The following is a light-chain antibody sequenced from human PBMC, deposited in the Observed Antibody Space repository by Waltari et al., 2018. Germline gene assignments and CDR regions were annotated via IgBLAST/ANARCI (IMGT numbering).Light chain of an antibody. Sequence: VLTQSPATLSLSPGERATLSCRASQGISSYLAWYQHKPGQPPSLLIYDASNRATGIPARLSGSWSGTDFTLTISSLEPEDFAVYYCQQRYNWPATFGPGTKVAIK. CDR2: DAS. J-gene: IGKJ3*01. CDR1: QGISSY. V-gene: IGKV3-11*01. CDR3: QQRYNWPAT.